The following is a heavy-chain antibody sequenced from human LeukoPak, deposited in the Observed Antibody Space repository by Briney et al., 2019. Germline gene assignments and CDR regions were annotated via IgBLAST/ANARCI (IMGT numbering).Heavy chain of an antibody. V-gene: IGHV3-23*01. CDR3: AKDNSSPYYYYYMDV. J-gene: IGHJ6*03. CDR1: GLTFRCYA. D-gene: IGHD2/OR15-2a*01. Sequence: GGSLRLSYAASGLTFRCYAMSWVRQAPGKGLEWVSAISGSGGSTYYADSVKGRFTISRDKSKNTLYLQMNSLRAEDTAVYYCAKDNSSPYYYYYMDVWGKGTTVTVSS. CDR2: ISGSGGST.